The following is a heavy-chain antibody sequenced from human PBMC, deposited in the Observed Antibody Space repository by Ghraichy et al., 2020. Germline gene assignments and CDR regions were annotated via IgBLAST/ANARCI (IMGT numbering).Heavy chain of an antibody. CDR3: AAWTVRGVIVGPTNFYYYGMDF. CDR2: ISSSSSYI. D-gene: IGHD3-10*01. CDR1: GFTFSSYS. J-gene: IGHJ6*02. Sequence: ESLNISCAASGFTFSSYSMNWVRQAPGKGLEWVSYISSSSSYIYYADSVKGRFTISRDNAKNSLYLQINSLRAEDTAVYYCAAWTVRGVIVGPTNFYYYGMDFWGQGTTVTVSS. V-gene: IGHV3-21*01.